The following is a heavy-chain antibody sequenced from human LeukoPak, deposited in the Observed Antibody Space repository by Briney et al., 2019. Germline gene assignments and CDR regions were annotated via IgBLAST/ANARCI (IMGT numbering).Heavy chain of an antibody. Sequence: GGSLRLSCAASGFTFSSYGLHWLRQAPGKGLEWVAFIRYDGSNKYYADSVKGRFTIPRDNSKNTLYLQMNSLRAEDTAVYYCAKENTFYYYGSGNPGYWGQGTLVTVSS. CDR2: IRYDGSNK. J-gene: IGHJ4*02. CDR1: GFTFSSYG. D-gene: IGHD3-10*01. CDR3: AKENTFYYYGSGNPGY. V-gene: IGHV3-30*02.